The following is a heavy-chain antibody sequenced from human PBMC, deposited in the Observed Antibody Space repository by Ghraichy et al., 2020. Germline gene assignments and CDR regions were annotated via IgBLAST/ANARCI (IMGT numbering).Heavy chain of an antibody. CDR3: ARLVITSTIRYGLDV. D-gene: IGHD3-16*01. J-gene: IGHJ6*02. V-gene: IGHV4-59*01. CDR1: GYSISHYY. CDR2: VHYSGSS. Sequence: SETLSLTCAISGYSISHYYWSWIRQPPGKGLEWLGYVHYSGSSSYNPSLGSRVTMSVDTSTKVFSLSLSSVTAADTAVYYCARLVITSTIRYGLDVWGQGTTVTVSS.